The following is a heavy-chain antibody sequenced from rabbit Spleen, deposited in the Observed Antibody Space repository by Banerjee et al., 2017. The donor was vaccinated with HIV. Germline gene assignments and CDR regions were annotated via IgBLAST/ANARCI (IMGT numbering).Heavy chain of an antibody. V-gene: IGHV1S43*01. D-gene: IGHD4-1*01. Sequence: QEQLVESGGGLVQPGGSLTLSCKASGIDFTNYYITWVRQAPGKGLEWIGIIYPAKGSTDYASWVNGRFTISSDNAQSTVDLKMTSLTAADTATYFCARAIVPWLGLTRLDLWGPGTLVTV. CDR2: IYPAKGST. J-gene: IGHJ3*01. CDR3: ARAIVPWLGLTRLDL. CDR1: GIDFTNYY.